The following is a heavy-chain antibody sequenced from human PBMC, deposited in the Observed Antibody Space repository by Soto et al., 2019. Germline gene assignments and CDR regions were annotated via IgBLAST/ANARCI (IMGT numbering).Heavy chain of an antibody. V-gene: IGHV4-59*01. CDR3: ARDAGGPYDY. J-gene: IGHJ4*01. CDR1: GAPITINY. CDR2: IYYSGST. D-gene: IGHD2-15*01. Sequence: TSETLSLTCTVSGAPITINYWSWIRQAPGKGLEWIGYIYYSGSTTYNPSLKSRVTMSADTSKDQFSLKLNSVTAADTAVYYCARDAGGPYDYWGPGILVTVSS.